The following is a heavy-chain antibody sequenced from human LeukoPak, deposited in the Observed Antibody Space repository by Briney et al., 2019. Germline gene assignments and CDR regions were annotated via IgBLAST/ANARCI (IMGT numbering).Heavy chain of an antibody. CDR2: INPNSGGT. CDR1: GYTFTGYY. D-gene: IGHD6-13*01. J-gene: IGHJ4*02. Sequence: GASVKVSCKASGYTFTGYYMHWVRQAPGQGLEWVGWINPNSGGTNYAQKLQGRVTMTRDTSISTAYMELSRLRSDDTAVYYCARVGWAAAGTDYWGQGTLVTVSS. V-gene: IGHV1-2*02. CDR3: ARVGWAAAGTDY.